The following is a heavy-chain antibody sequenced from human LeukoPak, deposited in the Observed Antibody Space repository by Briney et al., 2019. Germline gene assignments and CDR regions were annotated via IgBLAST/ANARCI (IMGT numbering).Heavy chain of an antibody. CDR1: GFTFSSYA. V-gene: IGHV3-64*01. CDR2: ISSNGGST. J-gene: IGHJ4*02. Sequence: PGGSLRLSCAASGFTFSSYAKHWVRQAPGKGLEYVSAISSNGGSTYYANSVKGRFTISRDNSKNTLYLQMGSLRAEDMAVYYCARETAAADQLHYDYWGQGTLVTVSS. CDR3: ARETAAADQLHYDY. D-gene: IGHD2-2*01.